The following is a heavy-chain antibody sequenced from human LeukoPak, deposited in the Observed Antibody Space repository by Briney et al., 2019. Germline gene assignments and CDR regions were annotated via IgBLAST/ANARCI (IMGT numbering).Heavy chain of an antibody. CDR1: GFTFSSSW. V-gene: IGHV3-7*01. CDR3: ARVVPPLYYFDY. D-gene: IGHD3-10*01. CDR2: IKQDGSEK. J-gene: IGHJ4*02. Sequence: GGSVTLSCAASGFTFSSSWMSWVRQAPGKGLEWVANIKQDGSEKYYVDSVKGRFTISRDNAKNSLYLQMNSLRAEDTAVYFCARVVPPLYYFDYWGQGTLVTVSS.